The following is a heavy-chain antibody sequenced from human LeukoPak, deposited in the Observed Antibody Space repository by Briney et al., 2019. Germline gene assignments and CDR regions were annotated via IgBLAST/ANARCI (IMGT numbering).Heavy chain of an antibody. V-gene: IGHV3-11*01. CDR2: ISSSGSTI. CDR3: ARDPEPPGWFDP. CDR1: GITFSDYY. J-gene: IGHJ5*02. D-gene: IGHD1-14*01. Sequence: SGGSLRLSCAASGITFSDYYMSWIRQAPGKGLEWVSYISSSGSTIYYADSVKGRFTISRDNAKNSLYLQMNSLRAEDTAVYYCARDPEPPGWFDPWGQGTLVTVSS.